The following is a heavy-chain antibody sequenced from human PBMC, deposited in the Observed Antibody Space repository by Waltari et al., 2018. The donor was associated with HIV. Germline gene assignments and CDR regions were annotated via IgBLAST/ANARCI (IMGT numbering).Heavy chain of an antibody. D-gene: IGHD3-10*01. CDR2: IRYDGSNK. CDR1: GFPFSNYG. V-gene: IGHV3-30*02. J-gene: IGHJ4*02. CDR3: AKGGQGFGDYFDY. Sequence: QVQLVESGGGVVQPGGSLRLPCAASGFPFSNYGLHWVRQAPGKGLEWVAFIRYDGSNKYYADSVKGQFTLSRDNSKNTLYLQMNSLRAEDTAMYYCAKGGQGFGDYFDYWGQGTLVTVSS.